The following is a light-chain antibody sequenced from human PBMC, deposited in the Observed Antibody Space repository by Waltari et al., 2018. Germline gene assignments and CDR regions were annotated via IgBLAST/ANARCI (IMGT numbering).Light chain of an antibody. V-gene: IGLV8-61*01. J-gene: IGLJ3*02. CDR3: FFYMGSGIWV. CDR1: SGSVPTTSY. Sequence: QTVVTQEPSLSVSPGGTVTLTCALSSGSVPTTSYATWSQQHPGQPQRQLVYKGNSRSSGGPDRFSGSILGNKAALTITGAQADDESHYFCFFYMGSGIWVSGGGTKLTVL. CDR2: KGN.